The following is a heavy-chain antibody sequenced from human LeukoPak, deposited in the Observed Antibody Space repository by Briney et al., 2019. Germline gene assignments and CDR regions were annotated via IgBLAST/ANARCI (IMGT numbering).Heavy chain of an antibody. V-gene: IGHV3-23*01. CDR3: AKEYGPGSYYYDY. J-gene: IGHJ4*02. D-gene: IGHD3-10*01. Sequence: GGSLKLSCAASGFTFSTYAMTWVRQAPGKGLEWVSGISASGVSTHYADSVKGRFTISRDNSKNTLYLQMNSLRAEDMAVYYCAKEYGPGSYYYDYWGQGTLVTVSS. CDR2: ISASGVST. CDR1: GFTFSTYA.